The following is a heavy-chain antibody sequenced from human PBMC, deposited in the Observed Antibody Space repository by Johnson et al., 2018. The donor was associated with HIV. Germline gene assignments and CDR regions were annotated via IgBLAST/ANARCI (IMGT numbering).Heavy chain of an antibody. D-gene: IGHD3-3*01. J-gene: IGHJ3*02. Sequence: VQLVESGGGLVQPGGSLRLSCAASGFSFSSFWMSWVRQVQGKGLEWVANIKQDGSDKHYVDSVKGRFTISRDNAKNSLYLQMSSLRGEDMAVYYCARERWSSYFGAFDIWGKGTMVTVSS. CDR1: GFSFSSFW. V-gene: IGHV3-7*01. CDR3: ARERWSSYFGAFDI. CDR2: IKQDGSDK.